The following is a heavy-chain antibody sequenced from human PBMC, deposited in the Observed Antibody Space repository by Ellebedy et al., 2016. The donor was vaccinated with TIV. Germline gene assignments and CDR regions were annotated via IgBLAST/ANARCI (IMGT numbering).Heavy chain of an antibody. CDR3: SRDGVTTRFSFFEQ. CDR2: IKQDGSEK. V-gene: IGHV3-7*01. D-gene: IGHD1-26*01. Sequence: GESLKISCAASGLTFNNYWMNWVRQAPGKGLEWVANIKQDGSEKNYVESVKGRFTISRDNAKNSLFLEMNSLRAEDTAVYYCSRDGVTTRFSFFEQWGQGTLVTVSS. J-gene: IGHJ4*02. CDR1: GLTFNNYW.